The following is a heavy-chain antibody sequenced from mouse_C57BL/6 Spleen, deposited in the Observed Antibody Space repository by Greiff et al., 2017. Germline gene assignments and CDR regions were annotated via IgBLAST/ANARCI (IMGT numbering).Heavy chain of an antibody. CDR1: GFSLTSYG. J-gene: IGHJ1*03. Sequence: VKLMESGPGLVQPSQSLSITCTVSGFSLTSYGVHWVRQSPGKGLEWLGVIWRGGSTDYNAAFMSRLSITKDNSKSQVFFKMNSLQADDTAIYYCAANYYGSSYDDWYFDVWGTGTTVTVSS. V-gene: IGHV2-5*01. CDR3: AANYYGSSYDDWYFDV. D-gene: IGHD1-1*01. CDR2: IWRGGST.